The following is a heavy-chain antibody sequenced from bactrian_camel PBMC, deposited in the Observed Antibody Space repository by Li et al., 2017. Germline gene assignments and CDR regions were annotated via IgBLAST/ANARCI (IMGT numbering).Heavy chain of an antibody. D-gene: IGHD1*01. J-gene: IGHJ4*01. V-gene: IGHV3S60*01. CDR3: VRASNSVLDDLRTY. Sequence: VQLVESGGDSVQAGGSLRLVCTTSGFSFPDSDFGWYRQAPGKECVLVSRILSDHSAAYADFVRGRFTISRDNAKSSVYLQMNSLKPDDTAVYFCVRASNSVLDDLRTYWGQGTQVTVS. CDR1: GFSFPDSD. CDR2: ILSDHSA.